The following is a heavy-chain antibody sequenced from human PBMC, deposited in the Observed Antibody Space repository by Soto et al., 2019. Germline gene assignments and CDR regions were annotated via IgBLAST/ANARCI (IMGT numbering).Heavy chain of an antibody. CDR2: IYYGGNT. J-gene: IGHJ2*01. CDR1: GVSINSNYF. CDR3: ARGTDTWFFAL. Sequence: SETLSLTCAFSGVSINSNYFWGWIRQPPGRGLEWVGSIYYGGNTYYNPSLKSRVTISADLSKNQFSLELHSVTAADTAVYYCARGTDTWFFALWGRGTLVTVSS. D-gene: IGHD3-9*01. V-gene: IGHV4-39*07.